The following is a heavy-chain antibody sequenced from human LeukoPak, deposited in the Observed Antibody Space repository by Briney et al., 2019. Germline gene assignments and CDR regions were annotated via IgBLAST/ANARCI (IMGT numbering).Heavy chain of an antibody. D-gene: IGHD6-13*01. Sequence: PSETLSLTCTVSGGSISSGGYYWSWIRQHPGKGLEWIGYIYYSGSTYYNPSLKSRVTISVDTSKNQFSLKLSSVTAADTAVYYCARTRYSSRSLGNWFDPWGQGTLVTVSS. V-gene: IGHV4-31*03. CDR2: IYYSGST. CDR1: GGSISSGGYY. CDR3: ARTRYSSRSLGNWFDP. J-gene: IGHJ5*02.